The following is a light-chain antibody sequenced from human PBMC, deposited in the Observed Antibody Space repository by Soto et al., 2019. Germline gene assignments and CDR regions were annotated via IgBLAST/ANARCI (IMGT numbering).Light chain of an antibody. CDR1: SSDVGNYKY. CDR3: FSYTSSGTYV. CDR2: EVS. V-gene: IGLV2-14*01. Sequence: QSFLTQPASVSGSPGQSITISCTGTSSDVGNYKYVSWYQQHPGKAPKLMIYEVSNRPSGVSNRFSGSKSGNTASLTISGLQAEDDTDYYCFSYTSSGTYVFGTGTKVTVL. J-gene: IGLJ1*01.